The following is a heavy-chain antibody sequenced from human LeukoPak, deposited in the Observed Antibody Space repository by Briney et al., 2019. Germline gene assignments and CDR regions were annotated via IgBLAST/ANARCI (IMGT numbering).Heavy chain of an antibody. D-gene: IGHD5-18*01. CDR1: GYTFDRYG. J-gene: IGHJ5*02. CDR3: ARERFTSLYSYGPNWFDP. V-gene: IGHV1-18*01. Sequence: ASVKVSCKGSGYTFDRYGVTWVRQAPGQGLEWMGWISTYSGDTIYAQKLQGRVTMTTDTSTSTAYMELRSLRSDDTAVYYCARERFTSLYSYGPNWFDPWGQGTLVTVSP. CDR2: ISTYSGDT.